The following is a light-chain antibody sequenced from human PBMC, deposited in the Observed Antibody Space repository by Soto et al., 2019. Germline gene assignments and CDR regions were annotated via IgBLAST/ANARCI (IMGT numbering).Light chain of an antibody. CDR2: GAS. CDR3: QQYNNWPKT. CDR1: QSVSRK. V-gene: IGKV3D-15*01. J-gene: IGKJ1*01. Sequence: EIVMTQSPATLSVSPLESATLSCRCSQSVSRKLFRYQQKPCQAPRLLIYGASTRATGIPERFSGSGSGTEFTLTISSLQSEDFAVYYCQQYNNWPKTFGQGTKVDIK.